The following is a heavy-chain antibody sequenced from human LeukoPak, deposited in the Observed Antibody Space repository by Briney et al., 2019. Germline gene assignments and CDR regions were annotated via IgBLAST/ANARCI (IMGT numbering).Heavy chain of an antibody. D-gene: IGHD3-22*01. J-gene: IGHJ6*02. CDR3: ASGNTYYYDSSGYRYYYGMDV. CDR1: GYTFTSYY. V-gene: IGHV1-46*01. Sequence: ASVKVSCKASGYTFTSYYMHWVRQAPGQGLEWMGIINPSGGSTSYAQKFQGRVTMTRDTSTSTVYMELSSLRSEDTAVYYCASGNTYYYDSSGYRYYYGMDVWGQGTTVTVSS. CDR2: INPSGGST.